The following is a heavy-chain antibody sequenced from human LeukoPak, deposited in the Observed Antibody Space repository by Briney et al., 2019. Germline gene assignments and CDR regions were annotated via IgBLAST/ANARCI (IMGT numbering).Heavy chain of an antibody. CDR2: ISAYNGNT. Sequence: ASVKVSCKASGYTFTDYGFSWVRQAPGQGLEWMGWISAYNGNTNYAQTLQGRVTMTTDTSTSTAYMELRSLRSDDTAVYYCARDHYGDYVGYYYYGMDVWGQGTPVTVSS. CDR3: ARDHYGDYVGYYYYGMDV. J-gene: IGHJ6*02. V-gene: IGHV1-18*01. D-gene: IGHD4-17*01. CDR1: GYTFTDYG.